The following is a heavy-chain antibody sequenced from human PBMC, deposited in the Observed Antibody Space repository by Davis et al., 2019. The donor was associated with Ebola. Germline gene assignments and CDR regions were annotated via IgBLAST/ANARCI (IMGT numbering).Heavy chain of an antibody. CDR2: IDPSDSYT. Sequence: GESLKISCKGSGYSFTSYWISWVRQMPGKGLEWMGRIDPSDSYTNYSPSFQGHVTISADKSLSTAYLQWSSLKASDTAMYYCARADYYGSGSYHFDYWGQGTLVTVSS. CDR3: ARADYYGSGSYHFDY. V-gene: IGHV5-10-1*01. CDR1: GYSFTSYW. J-gene: IGHJ4*02. D-gene: IGHD3-10*01.